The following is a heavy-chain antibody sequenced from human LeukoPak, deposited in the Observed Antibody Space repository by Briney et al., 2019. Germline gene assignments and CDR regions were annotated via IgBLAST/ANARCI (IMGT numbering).Heavy chain of an antibody. V-gene: IGHV3-7*01. CDR1: GFTFSSFA. Sequence: HPGGSLRLSCAASGFTFSSFAMSWVRQAPGKGLQWVANIKPDGSEKHYVDSVKGRFTISRDNAKNTLYLQMNSLRAEDTAVYYCARDDASYWGQGTLVTVSS. CDR2: IKPDGSEK. CDR3: ARDDASY. J-gene: IGHJ4*02.